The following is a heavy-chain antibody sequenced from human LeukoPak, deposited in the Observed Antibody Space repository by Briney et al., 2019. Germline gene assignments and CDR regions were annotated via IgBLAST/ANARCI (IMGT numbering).Heavy chain of an antibody. CDR3: ARMALDGGDSIGFDS. CDR1: GYTFPDYF. D-gene: IGHD2-21*02. V-gene: IGHV1-2*02. CDR2: INPNFCNA. Sequence: GASVKVSCKASGYTFPDYFIQWVRQAPGQGLEWMGWINPNFCNASYAQKPQDRVTMTRDRSINTAYMGLSRLTYADTAVYYCARMALDGGDSIGFDSWGQGTLVTVSS. J-gene: IGHJ5*01.